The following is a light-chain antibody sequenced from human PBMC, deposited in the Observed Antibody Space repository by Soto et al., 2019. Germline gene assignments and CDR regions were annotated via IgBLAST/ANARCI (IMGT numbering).Light chain of an antibody. Sequence: DIQMTQSPSTLSASVGDIVTITCRASQSIRNWLAWYQQKPGKVPKLLIYDASSLASGVPSRFSGSGSGTEFTLTISSLQPDDFASFYCQEYNSYTWKFGQGTKVDIK. CDR2: DAS. CDR1: QSIRNW. J-gene: IGKJ1*01. CDR3: QEYNSYTWK. V-gene: IGKV1-5*01.